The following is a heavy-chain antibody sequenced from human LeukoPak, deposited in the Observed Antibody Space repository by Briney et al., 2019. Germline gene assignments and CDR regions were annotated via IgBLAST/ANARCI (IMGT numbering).Heavy chain of an antibody. CDR3: AGDLTYSGYDEYYFDY. CDR2: INPNSGGT. CDR1: GYTFTGYY. V-gene: IGHV1-2*02. D-gene: IGHD5-12*01. Sequence: ASVKVSCKASGYTFTGYYMHWVRQAPGQGLEWMGWINPNSGGTNYAQKFQGRVTMTRDTSISTAYMELSRLRSDDTAVYYCAGDLTYSGYDEYYFDYWGQGTLVTISS. J-gene: IGHJ4*02.